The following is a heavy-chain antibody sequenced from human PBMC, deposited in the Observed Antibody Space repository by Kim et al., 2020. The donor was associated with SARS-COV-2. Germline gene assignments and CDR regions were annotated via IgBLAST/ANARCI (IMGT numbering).Heavy chain of an antibody. V-gene: IGHV4-4*07. CDR3: ARDLLSWVPDDALDI. D-gene: IGHD2-2*01. J-gene: IGHJ3*02. Sequence: PSLKSRVTMSVDTSKNQFSLKLSSVTAADTAVYYCARDLLSWVPDDALDIWGQGTMVTVSS.